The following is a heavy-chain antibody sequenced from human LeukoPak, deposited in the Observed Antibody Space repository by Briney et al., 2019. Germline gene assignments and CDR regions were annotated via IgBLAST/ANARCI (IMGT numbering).Heavy chain of an antibody. CDR1: GYTFTGYY. D-gene: IGHD3-10*01. CDR2: INPKSGGA. Sequence: ASVKVSCKASGYTFTGYYIHWVRQAPGQGLEWMGWINPKSGGANYAQKFQGRVTMTRDTSISTAYMELSRLRSVDTAVYYCARIGDYGSGSEGFDPWGQGTLVTVSS. J-gene: IGHJ5*02. V-gene: IGHV1-2*02. CDR3: ARIGDYGSGSEGFDP.